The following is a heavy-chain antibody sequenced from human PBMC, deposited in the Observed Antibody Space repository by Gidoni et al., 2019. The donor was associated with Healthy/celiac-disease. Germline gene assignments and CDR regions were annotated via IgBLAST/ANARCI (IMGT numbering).Heavy chain of an antibody. CDR1: GGSFSGYY. CDR3: ARGDSSGYYGFY. J-gene: IGHJ4*02. D-gene: IGHD3-22*01. V-gene: IGHV4-34*01. Sequence: QVQLQQWGAGLLKPSETLSLTCAVYGGSFSGYYWSWIRQPPGKGLEWIGEINHSGSTNYNTSLKSRVTISVDTSKNQFSLKLSSATAADTAVYYCARGDSSGYYGFYWGQGTLVTVSS. CDR2: INHSGST.